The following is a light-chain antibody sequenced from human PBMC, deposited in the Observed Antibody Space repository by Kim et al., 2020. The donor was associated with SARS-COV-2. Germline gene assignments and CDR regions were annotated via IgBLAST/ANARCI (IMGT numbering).Light chain of an antibody. Sequence: QTATLTCTGTSSNVGNEGAAWLQQLQGHPPKLRSYRNNNRPSGISERFSASRSGDTASLTITGLQPEDEADYFCSSWDSSLSAWVFGGGTQLTVL. J-gene: IGLJ3*02. V-gene: IGLV10-54*04. CDR3: SSWDSSLSAWV. CDR2: RNN. CDR1: SSNVGNEG.